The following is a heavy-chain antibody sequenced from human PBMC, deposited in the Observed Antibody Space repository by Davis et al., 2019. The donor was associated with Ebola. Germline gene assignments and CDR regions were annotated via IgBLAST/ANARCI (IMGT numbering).Heavy chain of an antibody. J-gene: IGHJ4*02. CDR2: INPTGTR. CDR1: GGSCGGHW. D-gene: IGHD4-17*01. V-gene: IGHV4-34*01. CDR3: ARGDGDSVD. Sequence: SETLSLTCAVYGGSCGGHWCTWIRQPPGKGLEWIGEINPTGTRNYNPSLKSRLTISLDASKKQVSRKLTSVTAADTAMYYCARGDGDSVDWGQGALVTVSS.